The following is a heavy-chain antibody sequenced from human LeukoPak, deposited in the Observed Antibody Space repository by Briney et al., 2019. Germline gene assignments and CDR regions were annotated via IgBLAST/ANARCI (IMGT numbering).Heavy chain of an antibody. J-gene: IGHJ3*02. D-gene: IGHD1-14*01. CDR2: IIPTVGTA. CDR3: ARDPLSDDLTDHAPPWDAFDI. V-gene: IGHV1-69*01. CDR1: GGTFSIYA. Sequence: SVNLSCKASGGTFSIYAISCVRQAPGQGVEWMVGIIPTVGTANHAQKFQGRVTITADESTSTAYMELSSLRSEDTAVYYCARDPLSDDLTDHAPPWDAFDIWGQGTMVTVSS.